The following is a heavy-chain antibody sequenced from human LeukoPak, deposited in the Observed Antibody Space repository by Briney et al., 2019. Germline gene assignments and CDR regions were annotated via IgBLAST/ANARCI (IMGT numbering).Heavy chain of an antibody. J-gene: IGHJ4*02. CDR3: ARGEGYCSSTSCQDFDY. V-gene: IGHV3-64*01. D-gene: IGHD2-2*01. Sequence: PGGSLRLSCAASGFTFSSYAMHWVRQAPGKGLEYVSAISSNGGSTYYANSVKGRFTISRDNSKNTLYLQMGSLRAEDMAVYYCARGEGYCSSTSCQDFDYWGQGTLVTVSS. CDR1: GFTFSSYA. CDR2: ISSNGGST.